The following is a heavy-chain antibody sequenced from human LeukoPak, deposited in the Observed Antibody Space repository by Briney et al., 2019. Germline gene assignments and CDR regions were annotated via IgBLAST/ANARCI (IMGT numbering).Heavy chain of an antibody. CDR2: ISDSGGST. V-gene: IGHV3-23*01. CDR3: AKNPRLEGWIYFDS. J-gene: IGHJ4*02. CDR1: GITLSNYG. D-gene: IGHD1-1*01. Sequence: GGSLRLSCAVSGITLSNYGMSWVRKAPGKGLEWVAGISDSGGSTNYADSVKGRFTISRDNPKNTLYLQMNSLTAEDTAVYYCAKNPRLEGWIYFDSWGQGILVTVSS.